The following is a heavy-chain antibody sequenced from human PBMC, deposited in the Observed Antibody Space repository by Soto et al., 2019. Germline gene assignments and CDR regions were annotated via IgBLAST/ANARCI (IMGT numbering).Heavy chain of an antibody. CDR1: GESSRSFSNDY. CDR3: TTQGFGILHGLVDV. D-gene: IGHD3-10*01. CDR2: ISKSGYT. J-gene: IGHJ6*02. V-gene: IGHV4-4*09. Sequence: SETLSLTCTVSGESSRSFSNDYCSWIRQAPGRGLEWIGYISKSGYTSYNPSLRSRFFISVDTSNNQVSLNLASVTAADTAIYYCTTQGFGILHGLVDVWGQGTTVTVSS.